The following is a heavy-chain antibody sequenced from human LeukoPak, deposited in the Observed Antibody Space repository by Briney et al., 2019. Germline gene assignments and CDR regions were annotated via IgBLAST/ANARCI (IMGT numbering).Heavy chain of an antibody. D-gene: IGHD5-12*01. CDR2: INPNSGGT. J-gene: IGHJ4*02. V-gene: IGHV1-2*02. CDR1: GYTFTGYY. Sequence: ASAKVSCKASGYTFTGYYMHWVRQAPGQGLEWMGWINPNSGGTNYAQKFQGRVTMTRDTSISTAYMELSRLRSDDTAVYYCARDSTGGYKPFDYWGQGTLVTVSS. CDR3: ARDSTGGYKPFDY.